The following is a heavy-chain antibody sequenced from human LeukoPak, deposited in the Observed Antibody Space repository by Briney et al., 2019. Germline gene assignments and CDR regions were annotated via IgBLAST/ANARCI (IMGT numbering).Heavy chain of an antibody. D-gene: IGHD6-19*01. V-gene: IGHV3-30-3*01. Sequence: GGSLRLSCAASGFTFSSYAMHWVRQAPGKGLEWVAVISYDGSNKYYADSVKGRFTISRDNSKNTLYLQMNSLRAEDTAVYYCARDRGRLQAGTFYYWGQGTLVTVSS. CDR3: ARDRGRLQAGTFYY. J-gene: IGHJ4*02. CDR2: ISYDGSNK. CDR1: GFTFSSYA.